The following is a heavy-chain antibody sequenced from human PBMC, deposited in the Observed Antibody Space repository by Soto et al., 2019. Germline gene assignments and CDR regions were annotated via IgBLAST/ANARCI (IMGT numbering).Heavy chain of an antibody. CDR3: ARDGDSSSAFDI. CDR1: GYTFTGNY. Sequence: QVQMVQSGAEVKKPGASVKVSCKASGYTFTGNYMHWVRQAPGQGLEWMGWINPNSGGTNYAQTFQGRVTVTRVTSISTAYMELSRLRSDDTAVYYCARDGDSSSAFDIWGQGTMVTVSS. CDR2: INPNSGGT. D-gene: IGHD6-6*01. J-gene: IGHJ3*02. V-gene: IGHV1-2*02.